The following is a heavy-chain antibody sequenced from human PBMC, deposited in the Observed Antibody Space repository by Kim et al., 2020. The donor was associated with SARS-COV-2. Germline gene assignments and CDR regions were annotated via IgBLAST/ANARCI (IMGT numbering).Heavy chain of an antibody. Sequence: TLSLTCTVSGGSISSGGYYWSWIRQHPGKGLEWIGYIYYSGSTYYNPSLKSRVTISVDTSKNQFSLKLSSVTAADTAVYYCARGNAPHPGWDYYDSPPPYSFDPWGQGTLVTVSS. D-gene: IGHD3-22*01. J-gene: IGHJ5*02. V-gene: IGHV4-31*03. CDR2: IYYSGST. CDR1: GGSISSGGYY. CDR3: ARGNAPHPGWDYYDSPPPYSFDP.